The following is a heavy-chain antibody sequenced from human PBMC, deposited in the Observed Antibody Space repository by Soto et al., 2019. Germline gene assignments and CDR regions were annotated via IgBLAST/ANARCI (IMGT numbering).Heavy chain of an antibody. D-gene: IGHD2-21*02. V-gene: IGHV4-30-4*01. CDR1: GGSISSGDYY. Sequence: SETLSLTCTVSGGSISSGDYYWSWIRQPPEKGLEWIGYIYYSGSTYYNPSLKSRVTISVDTSKNQFSLKLRCVPAADKAVYYSPSPRPHRARDSYWFDNWGQGTLVNVSS. J-gene: IGHJ5*02. CDR2: IYYSGST. CDR3: PSPRPHRARDSYWFDN.